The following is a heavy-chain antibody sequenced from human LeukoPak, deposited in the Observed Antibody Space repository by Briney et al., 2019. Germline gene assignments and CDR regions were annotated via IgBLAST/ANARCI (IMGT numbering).Heavy chain of an antibody. CDR2: ISAYNGNT. CDR3: ARAGISAYYYYMDV. V-gene: IGHV1-18*01. D-gene: IGHD6-25*01. J-gene: IGHJ6*03. CDR1: GYTFTSYG. Sequence: ASAKVSCKASGYTFTSYGISWVRQAPGQGLEWMGWISAYNGNTNYAQKLQGRVTMTTDTSTSTAYMELRSLRSDDTAVYYCARAGISAYYYYMDVWGKGTTVTVSS.